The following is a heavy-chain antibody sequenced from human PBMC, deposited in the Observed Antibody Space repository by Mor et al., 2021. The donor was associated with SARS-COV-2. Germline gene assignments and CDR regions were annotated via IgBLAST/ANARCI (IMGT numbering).Heavy chain of an antibody. CDR3: ARGPWPGIGMDV. J-gene: IGHJ6*02. V-gene: IGHV4-61*02. Sequence: PSLKSRVTITVDTSKNQFSLKLTSVTAADTAVYYCARGPWPGIGMDVWGQGTTVIVSS. D-gene: IGHD3-10*01.